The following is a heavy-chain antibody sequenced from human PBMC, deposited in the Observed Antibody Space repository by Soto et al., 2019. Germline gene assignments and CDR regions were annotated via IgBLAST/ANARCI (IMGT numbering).Heavy chain of an antibody. CDR1: GYTFTNYW. D-gene: IGHD1-26*01. Sequence: PGESLKLSCKASGYTFTNYWIAWVRQMSGKGLEWMGIIYFGGSDIRYSPSFQGQVTVSADKSVNTAYLQWGSLKASDTAMYYCVGALHGNTWFDPWGQGTLVTVSS. V-gene: IGHV5-51*01. J-gene: IGHJ5*02. CDR2: IYFGGSDI. CDR3: VGALHGNTWFDP.